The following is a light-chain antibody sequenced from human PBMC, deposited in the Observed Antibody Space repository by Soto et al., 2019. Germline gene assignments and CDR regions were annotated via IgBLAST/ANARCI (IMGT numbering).Light chain of an antibody. CDR2: YIS. J-gene: IGKJ5*01. CDR3: QQYNQWPIT. V-gene: IGKV3D-15*01. CDR1: QSAGSF. Sequence: EIVMTQSPATLSVSPGETASLSCRASQSAGSFLAWYQQKPGQAPRLLIYYISTRATGIPARFSGSGSGTEFTLTINSLQSEDSAVYYCQQYNQWPITFGQGTRLEIK.